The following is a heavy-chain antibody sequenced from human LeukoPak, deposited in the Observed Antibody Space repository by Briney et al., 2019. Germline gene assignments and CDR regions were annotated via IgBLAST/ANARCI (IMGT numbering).Heavy chain of an antibody. D-gene: IGHD2-2*01. V-gene: IGHV4-59*08. J-gene: IGHJ4*02. CDR3: ARQINIVVVPAATKGGVDY. CDR2: IYSSGST. Sequence: SETLSLTCTVSGASISNYYWSWIRQPPGKGLEWIGIIYSSGSTYYNPSLKSRVTILVDTSKNQFSLKLSSVTAADTAVYYCARQINIVVVPAATKGGVDYWGQGTLVTVSS. CDR1: GASISNYY.